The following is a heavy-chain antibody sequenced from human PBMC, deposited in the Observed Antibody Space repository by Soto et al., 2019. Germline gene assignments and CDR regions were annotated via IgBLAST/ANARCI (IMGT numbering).Heavy chain of an antibody. CDR3: ARVRRDGYILGY. V-gene: IGHV4-31*03. D-gene: IGHD5-12*01. Sequence: QVQLQASGPGLVKPSETLSLTCTVSGDSIISGVYYWSWIRQHPGKGLEWIGYIQNSGSAYYNPSLRSRVSISVDTSKNQFSLKLSSVTAADTAVYYCARVRRDGYILGYWGQGTLVTVSS. CDR1: GDSIISGVYY. CDR2: IQNSGSA. J-gene: IGHJ4*02.